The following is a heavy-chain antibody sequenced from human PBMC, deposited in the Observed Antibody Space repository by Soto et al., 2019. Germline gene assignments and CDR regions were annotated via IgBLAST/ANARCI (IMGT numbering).Heavy chain of an antibody. CDR1: GGSISSGDYY. Sequence: SETLSLACTVSGGSISSGDYYWSWIRQPPGKGLEWIGYIYYSGTTNYNASLKSRVTISIDTSKNQFFLKLNSVTAADTAGYYCARDSSGRHDYWGQGTLVTVSS. CDR2: IYYSGTT. D-gene: IGHD3-22*01. CDR3: ARDSSGRHDY. V-gene: IGHV4-30-4*02. J-gene: IGHJ4*02.